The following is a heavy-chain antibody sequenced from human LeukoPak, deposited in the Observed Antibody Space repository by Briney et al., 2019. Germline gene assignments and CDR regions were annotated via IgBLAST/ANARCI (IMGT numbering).Heavy chain of an antibody. V-gene: IGHV4-30-2*01. D-gene: IGHD2-15*01. CDR2: IYHSGST. CDR3: ARDGYCSGGSCYVGAFDI. CDR1: GVSISSGGYS. Sequence: SQTLSLTCAVSGVSISSGGYSWSWLRQPPGKGLEWIGYIYHSGSTYYNPSLKSRVTISVDRSKNQFSLKLSSVTAADTAVYYCARDGYCSGGSCYVGAFDIWGQGTMVTVSS. J-gene: IGHJ3*02.